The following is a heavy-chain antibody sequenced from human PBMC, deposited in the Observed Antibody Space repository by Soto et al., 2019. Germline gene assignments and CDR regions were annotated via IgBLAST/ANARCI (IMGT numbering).Heavy chain of an antibody. V-gene: IGHV1-18*01. J-gene: IGHJ6*02. Sequence: QVQLVQSGAEVKKPGASVKVSCKASGYTFTSYGISWVRQAPGQGLEWMGWISAYNGNTNYAQKLQGKFTMTTDTSKSTAYMELRSLRSDDTAVYYCARDSGGLSSSWYRFYYYYGMDVWGQGTTVTVSS. D-gene: IGHD6-13*01. CDR3: ARDSGGLSSSWYRFYYYYGMDV. CDR1: GYTFTSYG. CDR2: ISAYNGNT.